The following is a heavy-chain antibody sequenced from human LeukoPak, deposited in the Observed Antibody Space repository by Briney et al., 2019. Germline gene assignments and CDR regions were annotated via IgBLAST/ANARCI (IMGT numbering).Heavy chain of an antibody. Sequence: GGSLRLSCAASGFTFSSYAMNWVRQAPGKGPECVSGISHFGKNTYYADSVKGRFTISRDNSKNTLSLQMNSLRAEDTAVYYCAKEGIGYCSSSNCLRNFDYWGQGTLVTVSS. J-gene: IGHJ4*02. CDR2: ISHFGKNT. D-gene: IGHD2-2*01. V-gene: IGHV3-23*01. CDR3: AKEGIGYCSSSNCLRNFDY. CDR1: GFTFSSYA.